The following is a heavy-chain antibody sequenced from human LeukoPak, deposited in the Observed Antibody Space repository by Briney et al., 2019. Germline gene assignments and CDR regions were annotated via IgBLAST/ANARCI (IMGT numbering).Heavy chain of an antibody. CDR3: ARVGYDYNWYDAFDI. D-gene: IGHD1-1*01. CDR2: ISHDGSNK. V-gene: IGHV3-30*04. Sequence: GGSLRLSCVVSAFTFSGYSMHWVRQAPGKGLEWVAFISHDGSNKYCADSLKGRFTISRDNSKNTLFLQMNSLRPEHTAVYYCARVGYDYNWYDAFDIWGQATMVTVSS. CDR1: AFTFSGYS. J-gene: IGHJ3*02.